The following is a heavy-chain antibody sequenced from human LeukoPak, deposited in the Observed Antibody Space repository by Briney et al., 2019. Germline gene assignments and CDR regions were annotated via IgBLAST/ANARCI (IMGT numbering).Heavy chain of an antibody. CDR3: ARDRTGTTFGDAFDI. Sequence: GGSLRLSCAASGFTFSSYSMNWVRQAPGKGLEWVSSISSSSSYIYYADSVKGRFTISRDNAKNSLYLQMNSLRAEDTAVYYCARDRTGTTFGDAFDIWGQGTMVTVSS. CDR1: GFTFSSYS. D-gene: IGHD1-7*01. CDR2: ISSSSSYI. V-gene: IGHV3-21*01. J-gene: IGHJ3*02.